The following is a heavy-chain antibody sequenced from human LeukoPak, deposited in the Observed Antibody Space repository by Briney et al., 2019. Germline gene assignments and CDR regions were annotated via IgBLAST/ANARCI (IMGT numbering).Heavy chain of an antibody. D-gene: IGHD3-3*01. CDR2: IYHSGST. V-gene: IGHV4-30-2*01. Sequence: SETLSLTCAVSGGSISSGGYSWSWIRQPPGKGLEWIGYIYHSGSTYYNPSLKSRVTISVDRSKNQFSLKLSSVTAADTAVYYCARGPLRSGYYRPNWFDPWGQGTLVTVSS. J-gene: IGHJ5*02. CDR1: GGSISSGGYS. CDR3: ARGPLRSGYYRPNWFDP.